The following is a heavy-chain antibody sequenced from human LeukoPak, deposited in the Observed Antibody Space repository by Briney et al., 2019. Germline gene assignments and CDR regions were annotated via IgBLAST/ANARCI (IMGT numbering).Heavy chain of an antibody. D-gene: IGHD1-26*01. CDR3: ARGLGAFYYYYGMDV. J-gene: IGHJ6*02. V-gene: IGHV4-39*01. CDR2: IYYSGST. Sequence: PSETLSLTCTVSGGSISSSSYYWGWIRQPPGKGLEWIGSIYYSGSTYYNPSLKSRVTISVDTSKNQFSLKLSSVTAADTAVYYCARGLGAFYYYYGMDVWGQGTTVTVSS. CDR1: GGSISSSSYY.